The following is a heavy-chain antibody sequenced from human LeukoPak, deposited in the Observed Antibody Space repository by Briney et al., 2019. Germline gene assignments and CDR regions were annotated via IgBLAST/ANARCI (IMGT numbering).Heavy chain of an antibody. D-gene: IGHD5-24*01. CDR3: ARHNAGYNPHRYMDV. CDR2: IYYSGST. J-gene: IGHJ6*03. Sequence: SETLSLTCAVYGGSFSSYYWGWIRQPPGKGLEWIGSIYYSGSTYYNPSLKSRVTISVDTSKNHFSLKLSSVTAADTAVYYCARHNAGYNPHRYMDVWGKGTTVTVSS. V-gene: IGHV4-39*01. CDR1: GGSFSSYY.